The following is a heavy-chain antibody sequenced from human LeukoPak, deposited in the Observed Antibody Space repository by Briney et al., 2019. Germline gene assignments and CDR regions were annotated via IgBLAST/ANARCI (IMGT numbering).Heavy chain of an antibody. Sequence: PSETLALTCTVSGGSISSRSYYWGWIRQPPGKGLEWIGSIYYSGSTYYNPSLKSRVTISVDTSKNQFSLKLSSVTAADTAVYYCARGSKYSYGYYFDYWGQGTLVTVSS. D-gene: IGHD5-18*01. CDR2: IYYSGST. V-gene: IGHV4-39*07. CDR1: GGSISSRSYY. CDR3: ARGSKYSYGYYFDY. J-gene: IGHJ4*02.